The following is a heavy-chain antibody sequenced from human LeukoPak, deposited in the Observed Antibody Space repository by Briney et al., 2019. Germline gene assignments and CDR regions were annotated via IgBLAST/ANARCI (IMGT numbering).Heavy chain of an antibody. J-gene: IGHJ4*02. Sequence: KCSETLSLTCTVSGGSISIRNYYWAWIRQPPGRQLEWIGSVYSSGSLYYNPSLKSRVTISVDTSKNQFSLKLNSVTAADTAVYYCARDRRQRDYFDFWVQGARVTVSS. CDR3: ARDRRQRDYFDF. CDR1: GGSISIRNYY. CDR2: VYSSGSL. D-gene: IGHD1-1*01. V-gene: IGHV4-39*07.